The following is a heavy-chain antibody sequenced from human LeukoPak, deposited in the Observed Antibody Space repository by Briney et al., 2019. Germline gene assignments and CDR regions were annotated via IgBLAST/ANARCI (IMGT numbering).Heavy chain of an antibody. CDR1: GYTFTSYD. J-gene: IGHJ6*02. D-gene: IGHD3-3*01. CDR2: MNPNSGNT. V-gene: IGHV1-8*01. Sequence: GASVKVSCKASGYTFTSYDINWVRQATGQGLEWMGWMNPNSGNTGYAQKFQGRVTMTRNTSISTAYMELSSLRSEDTAAYYCARGRITIFGVVIISYYGMDVWGQGTTVTVSS. CDR3: ARGRITIFGVVIISYYGMDV.